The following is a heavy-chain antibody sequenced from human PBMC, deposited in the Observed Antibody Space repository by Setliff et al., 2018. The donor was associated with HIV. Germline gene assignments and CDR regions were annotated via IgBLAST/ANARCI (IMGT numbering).Heavy chain of an antibody. CDR2: INHGGST. CDR3: ARGLDVWGTYRYRNYFDY. Sequence: PSETLSLTCAVYGGSFSDYYWSWIRQSPGRGLEWIGEINHGGSTIYNPSLKSRVTISMDTSKNQFSLNLTSVTAADTAIYYCARGLDVWGTYRYRNYFDYWGQGTLVTVSS. J-gene: IGHJ4*02. D-gene: IGHD3-16*02. CDR1: GGSFSDYY. V-gene: IGHV4-34*01.